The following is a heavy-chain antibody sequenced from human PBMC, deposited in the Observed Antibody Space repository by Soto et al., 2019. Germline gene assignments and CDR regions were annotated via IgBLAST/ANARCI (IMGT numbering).Heavy chain of an antibody. CDR1: GGSVSRYH. J-gene: IGHJ4*02. V-gene: IGHV4-34*01. CDR2: INDSGSP. CDR3: ARGGRRYSAYDYAY. D-gene: IGHD5-12*01. Sequence: QVQLQQWGGGLLKPSETLLLTCTVYGGSVSRYHCSWVRQFPGKGLEWIGEINDSGSPNYNPSSKSRVTRSRDTSKSQFPLRLTSVTAAATAVSFCARGGRRYSAYDYAYWGQGTLVTVSS.